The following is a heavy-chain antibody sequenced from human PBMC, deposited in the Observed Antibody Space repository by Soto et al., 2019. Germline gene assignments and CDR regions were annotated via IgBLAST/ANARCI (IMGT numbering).Heavy chain of an antibody. CDR1: GFTFSAYG. CDR2: ISYDGSNK. D-gene: IGHD1-26*01. Sequence: GGSLRLSCAASGFTFSAYGMHWVRQAPGKGLEWVAVISYDGSNKYYADSVKGRFTISRDNSKNTLYLQMNSLRAEDTAVYFCAKVTFSGDYYYSYGLDVWGQGTTVTVSS. J-gene: IGHJ6*02. V-gene: IGHV3-30*18. CDR3: AKVTFSGDYYYSYGLDV.